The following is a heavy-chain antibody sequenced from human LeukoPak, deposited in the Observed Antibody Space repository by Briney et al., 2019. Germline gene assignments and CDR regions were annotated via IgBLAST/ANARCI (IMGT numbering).Heavy chain of an antibody. CDR2: IYYSGST. Sequence: SETLSLTCTVSGDSVSSSDYCWDWIRQPPGKGLEWIGSIYYSGSTYYNPSLKSRVTISVDTSKNQFSLKLSSVTAADTAVYYCARDLITMIEDWGQGTLVTVSS. V-gene: IGHV4-39*07. CDR3: ARDLITMIED. D-gene: IGHD3-22*01. J-gene: IGHJ4*02. CDR1: GDSVSSSDYC.